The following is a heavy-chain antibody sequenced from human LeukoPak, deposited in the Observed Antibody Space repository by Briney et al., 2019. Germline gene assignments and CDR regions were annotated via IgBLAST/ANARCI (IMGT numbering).Heavy chain of an antibody. J-gene: IGHJ5*02. Sequence: SETLSLTCTVSGGSISSSNYYWGWIRQPPGKGLEWIGSIYYSGTTFYNPSLKSRLTISVDTSKNQFSLKLSSVTAADTAVYYCARRNLVAVTGKGAFDPWGQGTLVTVSS. CDR2: IYYSGTT. CDR1: GGSISSSNYY. D-gene: IGHD6-19*01. V-gene: IGHV4-39*01. CDR3: ARRNLVAVTGKGAFDP.